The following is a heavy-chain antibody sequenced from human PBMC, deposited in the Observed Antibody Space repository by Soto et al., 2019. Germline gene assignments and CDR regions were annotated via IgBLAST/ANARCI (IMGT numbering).Heavy chain of an antibody. CDR3: ARTLYGDNVDY. D-gene: IGHD4-17*01. J-gene: IGHJ4*02. CDR1: GYTFTSYD. V-gene: IGHV1-8*01. CDR2: VNPNSGNT. Sequence: QVQLVQSGAEVKKPGASVKVSCKASGYTFTSYDINWVRQATGQGLEWMGWVNPNSGNTGYAQKFDARFTMTRNTAIRTAYMELSSLRSEDTAVYYCARTLYGDNVDYWGQGTLVTVSS.